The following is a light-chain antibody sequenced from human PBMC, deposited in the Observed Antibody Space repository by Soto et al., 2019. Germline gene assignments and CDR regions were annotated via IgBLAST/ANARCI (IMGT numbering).Light chain of an antibody. V-gene: IGKV4-1*01. CDR1: RSLLHSSNNENH. CDR3: HQYYSIPLT. Sequence: DIAMTQSPDSLSVSLGERATINCKASRSLLHSSNNENHLAWYQQKPGQPPKLLIYWASTRESGVPDRFTGSGSKTDFSLTISGLQAEDVAVYYCHQYYSIPLTFGGGTKVELK. CDR2: WAS. J-gene: IGKJ4*01.